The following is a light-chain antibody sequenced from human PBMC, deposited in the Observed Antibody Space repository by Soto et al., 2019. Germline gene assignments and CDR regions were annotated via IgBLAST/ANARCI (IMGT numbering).Light chain of an antibody. J-gene: IGKJ1*01. V-gene: IGKV1-5*01. CDR3: QQYSSYSLT. CDR1: QSTSGW. CDR2: VAS. Sequence: DIQMTQSPSTLSAFVGDRVTITCRASQSTSGWLAWYQQIPGKAPRLLMYVASTLQSGVPSRFSGSGSTTDITLTNSRLQPDDFATYYCQQYSSYSLTFGLGTKVEIK.